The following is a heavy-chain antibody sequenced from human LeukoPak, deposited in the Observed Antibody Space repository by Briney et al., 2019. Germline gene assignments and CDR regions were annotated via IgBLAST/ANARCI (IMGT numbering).Heavy chain of an antibody. Sequence: PSETLSLTYTVSGGSISSYYWSWIRQPPGKGLEWIGYIYYSGSTNYNPSLKSRVTISVDTSKNQFSLKLSSVTAADTAVYYCARSPMIVVVNNWYFDLWGRGTLVTVSS. D-gene: IGHD3-22*01. CDR1: GGSISSYY. V-gene: IGHV4-59*01. CDR3: ARSPMIVVVNNWYFDL. CDR2: IYYSGST. J-gene: IGHJ2*01.